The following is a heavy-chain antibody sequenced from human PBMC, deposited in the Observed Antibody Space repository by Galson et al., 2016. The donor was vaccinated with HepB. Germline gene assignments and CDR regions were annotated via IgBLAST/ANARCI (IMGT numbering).Heavy chain of an antibody. J-gene: IGHJ6*02. Sequence: SVKVSCKASGYTFRNYGVSWVRQAPGQGLEWMGWISPYTGNRYYAQNFQGRVTMTTDPSTSTAYMELRSLRSDDTAVFYCARDLIPRRTSGTQGYGMDVWGQGTTVTVSS. CDR2: ISPYTGNR. CDR3: ARDLIPRRTSGTQGYGMDV. V-gene: IGHV1-18*01. CDR1: GYTFRNYG. D-gene: IGHD6-19*01.